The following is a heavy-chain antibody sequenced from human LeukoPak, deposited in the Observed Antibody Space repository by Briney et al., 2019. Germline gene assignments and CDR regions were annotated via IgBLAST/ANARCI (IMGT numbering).Heavy chain of an antibody. Sequence: GGSLRLSCAASGFTVSSNYLTWVRQAPGKGLEWVSVIYSGGSTYYADSVKERFTISRDNSKNTLYLQMNSLRAEDTAVYYCASLRARALDIWGQGTMVTVSS. V-gene: IGHV3-66*01. CDR2: IYSGGST. CDR1: GFTVSSNY. J-gene: IGHJ3*02. CDR3: ASLRARALDI.